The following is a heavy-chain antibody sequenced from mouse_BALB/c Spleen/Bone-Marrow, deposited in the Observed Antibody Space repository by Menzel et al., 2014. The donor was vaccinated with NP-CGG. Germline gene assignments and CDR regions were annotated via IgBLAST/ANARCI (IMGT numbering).Heavy chain of an antibody. CDR1: GFNIKDTY. J-gene: IGHJ3*01. Sequence: EVKLVESGAELVKPGASVQLSCTASGFNIKDTYMHWVKQRPEQGLEWIGRIDPANGNTKYDPKFQGKATITADTSSNTAYLQLSILTSEDTAVYYCAFYYYGSSLFAYWGQGTLVTVSA. CDR2: IDPANGNT. CDR3: AFYYYGSSLFAY. V-gene: IGHV14-3*02. D-gene: IGHD1-1*01.